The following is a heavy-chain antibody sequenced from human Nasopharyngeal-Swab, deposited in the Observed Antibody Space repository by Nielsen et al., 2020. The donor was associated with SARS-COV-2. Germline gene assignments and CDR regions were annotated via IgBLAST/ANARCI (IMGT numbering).Heavy chain of an antibody. CDR1: GGSFSTYA. CDR2: IIPSFSRG. D-gene: IGHD2-15*01. CDR3: AGDVHGGSWVFDY. Sequence: SVKVSCKASGGSFSTYAFSWVRQAPGQGLEWMGGIIPSFSRGNYAQKFQDRVTITADEATSTAYMELSSLRSEDTAVYYCAGDVHGGSWVFDYWGQGTLVTVSS. V-gene: IGHV1-69*13. J-gene: IGHJ4*02.